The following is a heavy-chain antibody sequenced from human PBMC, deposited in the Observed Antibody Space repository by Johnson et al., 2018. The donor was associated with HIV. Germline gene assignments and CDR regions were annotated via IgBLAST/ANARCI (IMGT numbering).Heavy chain of an antibody. V-gene: IGHV3-30-3*01. D-gene: IGHD5-18*01. CDR2: ISYDGSNK. J-gene: IGHJ3*02. CDR3: ARDLDTAMVTCAFDI. Sequence: QMLLVESGGGVVRPGGSLRLSCAASGFTFSSYAMHWVRQAQGKGLEWVAVISYDGSNKYYADSVKGRFTISRDNSKNTRYLQMNSLRAEDTAVDYCARDLDTAMVTCAFDIWGQGTMVTVSS. CDR1: GFTFSSYA.